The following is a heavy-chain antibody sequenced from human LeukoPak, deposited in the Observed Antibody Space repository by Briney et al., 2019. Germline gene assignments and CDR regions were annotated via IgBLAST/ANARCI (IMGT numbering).Heavy chain of an antibody. V-gene: IGHV3-7*01. Sequence: GGSLRLSCAASGFTFSSYWMSWVRQAPGKGLEWVANIKQDGSEKYYVDSVKGRFTISRDNAKDSLYLQMNSLGAEDTAVYYCASLSYGDYVVDYWGQGTLVTVSS. D-gene: IGHD4-17*01. CDR3: ASLSYGDYVVDY. CDR1: GFTFSSYW. CDR2: IKQDGSEK. J-gene: IGHJ4*02.